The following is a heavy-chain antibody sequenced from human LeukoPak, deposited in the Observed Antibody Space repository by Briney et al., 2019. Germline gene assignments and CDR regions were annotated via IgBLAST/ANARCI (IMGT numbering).Heavy chain of an antibody. Sequence: SETLSLTCSVSGGSINNYYWTWIRQPAGKGLEWIGHISTLGSTNYNPSLKSRVSMSVDTSNYHFSLKLSFVTAADTAIYYRARVAQYLVGASSTAFFEYWGQGTLVTVSS. CDR2: ISTLGST. J-gene: IGHJ4*02. CDR3: ARVAQYLVGASSTAFFEY. V-gene: IGHV4-4*07. D-gene: IGHD1-26*01. CDR1: GGSINNYY.